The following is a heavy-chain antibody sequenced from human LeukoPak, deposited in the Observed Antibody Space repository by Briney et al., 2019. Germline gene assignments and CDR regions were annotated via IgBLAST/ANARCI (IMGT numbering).Heavy chain of an antibody. V-gene: IGHV4-34*01. D-gene: IGHD2-2*01. Sequence: SETLSLTCAVYGGSFSDYYWSWIRQPPGKGLEWIGEINHSGSTNYNPSLKSRVTISVDTSKNQFSLELSSVTAADTAVYYCASHCSSTSCGKVFDYWGQGTLVTVSS. CDR3: ASHCSSTSCGKVFDY. J-gene: IGHJ4*02. CDR2: INHSGST. CDR1: GGSFSDYY.